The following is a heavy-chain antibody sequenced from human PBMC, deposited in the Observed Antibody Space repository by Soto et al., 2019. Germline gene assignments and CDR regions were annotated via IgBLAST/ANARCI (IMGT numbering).Heavy chain of an antibody. CDR1: GGTFSSYA. V-gene: IGHV1-69*13. CDR2: IIPIFGTA. CDR3: ASPYGRCHSSGYYYCWFEP. D-gene: IGHD3-22*01. J-gene: IGHJ5*02. Sequence: SVKVSCKASGGTFSSYAISWVRQAPGQRLEWMGGIIPIFGTANYAQKFQGRVTITADESTSTAYMELSSLRSEDTAAYYCASPYGRCHSSGYYYCWFEPWGKGTMVTVSS.